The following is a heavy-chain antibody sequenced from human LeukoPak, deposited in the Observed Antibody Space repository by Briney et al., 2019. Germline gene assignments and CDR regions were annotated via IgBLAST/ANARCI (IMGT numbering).Heavy chain of an antibody. V-gene: IGHV3-9*03. CDR2: ITWNSGSI. CDR1: GFTFDVYA. Sequence: GGSLRLSCAASGFTFDVYAMHWVRQAPGKGLEWVSGITWNSGSIGYADSVKGRFTISRDNTKNSLYLQMDSLRPEDMALYYRSKGSSGGWYDAFDIWGQGTLVTVSS. D-gene: IGHD6-19*01. J-gene: IGHJ3*02. CDR3: SKGSSGGWYDAFDI.